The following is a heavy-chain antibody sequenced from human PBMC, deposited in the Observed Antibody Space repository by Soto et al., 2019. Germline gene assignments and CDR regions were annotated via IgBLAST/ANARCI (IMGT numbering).Heavy chain of an antibody. CDR3: AKDIRGRYSSSWTGLDY. J-gene: IGHJ4*02. V-gene: IGHV3-43D*04. CDR2: ISWDGGST. CDR1: GFTFDDYA. D-gene: IGHD6-13*01. Sequence: EVQLVESGGVVVQPGGSLRLSCAASGFTFDDYAMHWVRQAPGKGLEWVSLISWDGGSTYYADSVKGRFTISRDNSKNSLYLQMNSLRAEDTALYYCAKDIRGRYSSSWTGLDYWGQGTLVTVSS.